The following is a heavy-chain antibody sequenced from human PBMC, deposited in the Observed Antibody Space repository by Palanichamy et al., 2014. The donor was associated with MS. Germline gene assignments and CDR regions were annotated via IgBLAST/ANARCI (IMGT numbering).Heavy chain of an antibody. CDR3: ARNLVVVTAIQNAEYFQH. CDR1: GFNVSSNY. D-gene: IGHD2-21*02. CDR2: IYSGGTT. Sequence: EALLVETGGGLIQPGGSLRLSCAASGFNVSSNYMSWVRQAPGKGLEWVSVIYSGGTTYYADSVRGRFIISRDNSKNTLYLQMNSLRAEDTAIYYCARNLVVVTAIQNAEYFQHWGQGTLVTVSS. V-gene: IGHV3-53*02. J-gene: IGHJ1*01.